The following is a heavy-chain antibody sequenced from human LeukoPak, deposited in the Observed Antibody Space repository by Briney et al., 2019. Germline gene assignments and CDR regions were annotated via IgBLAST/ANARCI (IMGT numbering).Heavy chain of an antibody. CDR2: IYTGGNT. D-gene: IGHD3-16*01. Sequence: SETLSLTCTVSGGSISDYYWSWIRQPAGKGLEWIGHIYTGGNTNYNPSLESRVTMSVDTSKNQFSLKLSSVTAADTAVYYCARGGSYQKVFDYWGQGTLVTVSS. J-gene: IGHJ4*02. V-gene: IGHV4-4*07. CDR3: ARGGSYQKVFDY. CDR1: GGSISDYY.